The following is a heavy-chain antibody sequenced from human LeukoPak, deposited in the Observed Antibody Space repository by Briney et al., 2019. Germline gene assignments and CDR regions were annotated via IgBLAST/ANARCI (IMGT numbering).Heavy chain of an antibody. V-gene: IGHV1-69*04. Sequence: ASVKVSCKASGGTFSSYAISWVRQAPGQGLEWMGRIIPILGIANYAQKFQGRVTITADKSTSPAYMELSSLRSEDTAVYYCARVAAILDYYYGMDVWGQGTTVTVSS. J-gene: IGHJ6*02. D-gene: IGHD5-18*01. CDR2: IIPILGIA. CDR3: ARVAAILDYYYGMDV. CDR1: GGTFSSYA.